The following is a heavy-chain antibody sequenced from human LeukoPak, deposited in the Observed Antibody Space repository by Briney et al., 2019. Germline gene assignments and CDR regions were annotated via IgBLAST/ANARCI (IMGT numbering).Heavy chain of an antibody. J-gene: IGHJ4*02. V-gene: IGHV4-4*02. CDR3: ARVQFSSGSLDY. Sequence: PSETLSLTCTVSGGSISSSTGWSWVRQPPGKGLEWIGEIYHSGRTNFNPSLKSRVTISVDKSKNQFSLRLNSVTAADTAVYYCARVQFSSGSLDYWGQGTLVTVSS. D-gene: IGHD6-19*01. CDR1: GGSISSSTG. CDR2: IYHSGRT.